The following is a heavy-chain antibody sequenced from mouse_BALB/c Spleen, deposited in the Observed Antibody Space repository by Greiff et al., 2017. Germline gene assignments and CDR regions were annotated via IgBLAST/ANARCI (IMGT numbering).Heavy chain of an antibody. J-gene: IGHJ2*01. V-gene: IGHV5-17*02. CDR1: GFTFSSFG. Sequence: EVKLMESGGGLVKPGGSLKLSCAASGFTFSSFGMHWVRQAPEKGLEWVAYISSGSSTIYYADTVKGRFTISRDNPKNTLFLQMTSLRSEDTAMYYCARRVFDYWGQGTTLTVSS. CDR3: ARRVFDY. CDR2: ISSGSSTI.